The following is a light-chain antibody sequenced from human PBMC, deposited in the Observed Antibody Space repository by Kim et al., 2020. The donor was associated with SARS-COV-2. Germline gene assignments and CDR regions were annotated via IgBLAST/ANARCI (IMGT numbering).Light chain of an antibody. J-gene: IGLJ3*02. Sequence: QSALTQPASVSGSPGQSITMSCSGTHRDLGPDKYVSWYQQHSGRAPNLLIYDVTKRPSGISSRFSASKSGNTASLTISGLQAEDEADYYCSSYTISDTWVFGGGTQLTVL. V-gene: IGLV2-14*03. CDR2: DVT. CDR1: HRDLGPDKY. CDR3: SSYTISDTWV.